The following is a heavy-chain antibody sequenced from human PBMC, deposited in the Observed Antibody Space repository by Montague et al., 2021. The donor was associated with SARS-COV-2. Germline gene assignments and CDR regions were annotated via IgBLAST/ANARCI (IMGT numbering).Heavy chain of an antibody. V-gene: IGHV4-59*01. D-gene: IGHD3-10*01. CDR1: GDSISSYY. Sequence: SETLSLTCTVSGDSISSYYWTWIRQPPGRGLEWIGYVFQSGYSNSNRSLKGRVTISVDTSKSQFSLRLSSVTAADTAIYYCARTSRGSRYFYGVDVWGQGTTVTVSS. CDR3: ARTSRGSRYFYGVDV. CDR2: VFQSGYS. J-gene: IGHJ6*02.